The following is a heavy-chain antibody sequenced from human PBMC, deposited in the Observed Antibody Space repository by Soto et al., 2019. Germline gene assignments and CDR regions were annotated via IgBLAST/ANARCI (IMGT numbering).Heavy chain of an antibody. CDR2: INAGNGNT. V-gene: IGHV1-3*01. D-gene: IGHD3-3*01. CDR3: ASGVYYDCWSGYLNL. CDR1: GYTFTSYA. J-gene: IGHJ5*02. Sequence: QVQLVQSGAEVKKPGASVKVSCKASGYTFTSYAMHWVRQAPGQRLEWMGWINAGNGNTKYSQKFQGRVTITRDTSASTAYMELSSLRSEDTAVYYCASGVYYDCWSGYLNLWGQGTLVTVSS.